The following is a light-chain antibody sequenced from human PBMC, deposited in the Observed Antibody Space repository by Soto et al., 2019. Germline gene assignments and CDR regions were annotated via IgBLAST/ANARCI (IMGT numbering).Light chain of an antibody. J-gene: IGKJ1*01. CDR3: PQYNNWPPWT. V-gene: IGKV3-15*01. CDR1: QSISSN. Sequence: CPATLSVSQGDGSTPSCMASQSISSNLAWYQQKPGQAPRLLMYGASTRATGIPARFSGSGSGTEFTLTISSLQSEDFAVYYCPQYNNWPPWTFGQGTKVDI. CDR2: GAS.